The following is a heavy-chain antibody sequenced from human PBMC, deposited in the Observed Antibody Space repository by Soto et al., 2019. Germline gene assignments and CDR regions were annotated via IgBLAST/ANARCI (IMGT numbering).Heavy chain of an antibody. CDR3: ARDGPAPYDYYGSGGYYYYFDY. J-gene: IGHJ4*02. Sequence: PSETLSLTCTVSGGSISSYYWSWIRQPPGKGLDWIGYIYYSGSTSYNPSLKSRVTISVDTSKNQFSLKLSSVTAADTAVYYCARDGPAPYDYYGSGGYYYYFDYWGQGTLGTVSS. V-gene: IGHV4-59*12. CDR2: IYYSGST. CDR1: GGSISSYY. D-gene: IGHD3-22*01.